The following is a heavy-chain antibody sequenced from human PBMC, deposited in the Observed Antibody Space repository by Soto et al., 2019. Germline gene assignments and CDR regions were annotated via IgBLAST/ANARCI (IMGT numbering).Heavy chain of an antibody. J-gene: IGHJ4*02. CDR3: ARRYGVNLDY. CDR2: IYYSGST. V-gene: IGHV4-59*08. D-gene: IGHD2-8*01. CDR1: GGSISSYY. Sequence: QVQLQESGPGLVKPSETLSLTCTVSGGSISSYYWRWSRQPPGKGLEWIGYIYYSGSTNYNPYLKSRGPKPVDTSKNQFSLKLSSVTAADTAVYDCARRYGVNLDYWGQVTLVNVSS.